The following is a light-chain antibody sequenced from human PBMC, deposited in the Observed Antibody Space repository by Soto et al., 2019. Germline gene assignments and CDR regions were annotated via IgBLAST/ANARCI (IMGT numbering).Light chain of an antibody. CDR3: SSYAGSNIFYV. Sequence: QSVLTQPPSASGSPGQAVTIPCTGTSSDGGGYNYVSWYQQHPGKAPKLMIYEVSKRPSGVPDRFSGSKSGNTASLTVSGLQAEDEADYYCSSYAGSNIFYVFGTGTKVTVL. J-gene: IGLJ1*01. V-gene: IGLV2-8*01. CDR1: SSDGGGYNY. CDR2: EVS.